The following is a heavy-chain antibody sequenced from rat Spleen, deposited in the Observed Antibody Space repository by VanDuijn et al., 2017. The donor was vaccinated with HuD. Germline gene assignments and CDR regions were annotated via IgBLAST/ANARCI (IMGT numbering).Heavy chain of an antibody. CDR2: ISFEGSGT. CDR1: GFTFSDYY. CDR3: ATDWRTGRGY. J-gene: IGHJ2*01. Sequence: EVQLVESGGGLVQLGRSLKLSCAASGFTFSDYYMAWVRQAPTKGLEWVASISFEGSGTYYGDSVKGRFTISRDNAKSTLYLQMDSLRSEDTATYYWATDWRTGRGYWGQGVMVTVSS. D-gene: IGHD5-1*01. V-gene: IGHV5-20*01.